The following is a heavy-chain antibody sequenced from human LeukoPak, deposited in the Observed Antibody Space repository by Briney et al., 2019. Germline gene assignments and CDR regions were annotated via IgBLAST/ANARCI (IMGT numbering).Heavy chain of an antibody. CDR2: ISSSGSTI. D-gene: IGHD3-10*01. CDR1: GFTFSSYE. CDR3: ARDHGGSGRHHDY. Sequence: GGSLRLSCAASGFTFSSYEMNWVRQAPGKGLEWVSYISSSGSTIYYADSVKGRFTISRDNAKNSLYLQMNSLRAEDTAVYYCARDHGGSGRHHDYWGQGTLVTVSS. V-gene: IGHV3-48*03. J-gene: IGHJ4*02.